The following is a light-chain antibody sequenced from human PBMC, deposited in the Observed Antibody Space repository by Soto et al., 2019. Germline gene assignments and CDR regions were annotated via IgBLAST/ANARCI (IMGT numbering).Light chain of an antibody. CDR2: DVS. Sequence: QSALTQPASVSGTPGQSITVSCIGTSSDIGRYNYDSWYQQHPGRAPKLIIRDVSSRPSGVPTRFSGSKSGNSASLTISGLQVEDEAYYFCSSYASSNAQLFGGGTKLTVL. V-gene: IGLV2-14*03. CDR3: SSYASSNAQL. J-gene: IGLJ2*01. CDR1: SSDIGRYNY.